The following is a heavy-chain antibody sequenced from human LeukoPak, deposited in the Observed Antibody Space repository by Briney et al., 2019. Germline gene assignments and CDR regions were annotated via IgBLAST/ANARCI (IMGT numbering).Heavy chain of an antibody. V-gene: IGHV1-46*01. J-gene: IGHJ4*02. CDR2: INPSGGST. CDR1: GYTFTSYY. CDR3: ARASRALEDHSITIFTLDY. Sequence: ASVKVSCKASGYTFTSYYMHWVRQAPGQGLEWMGIINPSGGSTGYAQKFQGRVTMTRDMPTSTVYMELSSLRSEDTAVYYCARASRALEDHSITIFTLDYWGQGTLVTVSS. D-gene: IGHD3-3*01.